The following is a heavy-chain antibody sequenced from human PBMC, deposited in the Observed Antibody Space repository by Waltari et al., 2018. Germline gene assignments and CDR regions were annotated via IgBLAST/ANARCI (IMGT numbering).Heavy chain of an antibody. D-gene: IGHD6-13*01. CDR1: GFPFSSHW. Sequence: EVQLVESGGGLVQPGGSLRLSCAASGFPFSSHWLSWVRQAPGKGLEWVANIKQDGSEKYYVDSVKGRFTISRDNAKNSLYLQMNSLRAEDTAVYYCATRQLVPGWDFDYWGQGTLVTVSS. CDR3: ATRQLVPGWDFDY. CDR2: IKQDGSEK. V-gene: IGHV3-7*01. J-gene: IGHJ4*02.